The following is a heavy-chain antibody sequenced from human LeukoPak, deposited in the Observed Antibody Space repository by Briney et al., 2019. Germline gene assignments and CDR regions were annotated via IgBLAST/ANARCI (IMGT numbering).Heavy chain of an antibody. V-gene: IGHV1-2*02. Sequence: RASVKVSCKASGYTFTGYYMHWVRQAPGQGLEWMGWINPNSGGTNYAQKFQGRVTMTRNTSISTAYMELSSLRSEDTAVYYCARNWNDPYYYYYMDVWGKGTTVTISS. CDR2: INPNSGGT. D-gene: IGHD1-1*01. CDR3: ARNWNDPYYYYYMDV. CDR1: GYTFTGYY. J-gene: IGHJ6*03.